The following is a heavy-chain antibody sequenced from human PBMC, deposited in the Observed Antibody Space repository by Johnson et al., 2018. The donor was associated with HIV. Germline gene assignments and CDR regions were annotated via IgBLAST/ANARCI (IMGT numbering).Heavy chain of an antibody. CDR1: GFTVSSNY. D-gene: IGHD3-9*01. CDR2: INQDGSEK. CDR3: ARGKGASVGLDTYDI. V-gene: IGHV3-7*05. J-gene: IGHJ3*02. Sequence: VQLVESGGGLIQPGGSLRLSCVASGFTVSSNYMSWLRQAPGKGLEWVANINQDGSEKLYVDSMRGRVTISRDNAKNSLYLEINGLRADDTALYFCARGKGASVGLDTYDIWGQGTMVIVSS.